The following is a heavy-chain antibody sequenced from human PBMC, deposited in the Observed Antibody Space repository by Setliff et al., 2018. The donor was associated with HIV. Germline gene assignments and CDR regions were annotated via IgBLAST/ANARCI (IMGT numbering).Heavy chain of an antibody. CDR1: GGSISSHY. V-gene: IGHV4-59*11. CDR3: ARGGASSHWLGP. CDR2: IYYSGST. J-gene: IGHJ5*02. D-gene: IGHD3-10*01. Sequence: NPSETLSLTCTVSGGSISSHYWSWIRQPPGKGLEWIGSIYYSGSTNYNPSLKSRVTISVDTSKNQFSLKLSSVTAADTAIYYCARGGASSHWLGPWGKGILVTVSS.